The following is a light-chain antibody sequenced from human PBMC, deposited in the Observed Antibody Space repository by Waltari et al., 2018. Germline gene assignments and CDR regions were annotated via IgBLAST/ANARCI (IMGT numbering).Light chain of an antibody. J-gene: IGKJ1*01. V-gene: IGKV3-20*01. Sequence: EIVFTQSRGPLSLSTGPRATRSCRASQSVSRTLAGYQQKPGQAPRLLIYGASTRATGIPERFSGGGSGTDFSLTISRLEPEDFAVYYCQHYVSLPATFGQGTKVEIK. CDR3: QHYVSLPAT. CDR1: QSVSRT. CDR2: GAS.